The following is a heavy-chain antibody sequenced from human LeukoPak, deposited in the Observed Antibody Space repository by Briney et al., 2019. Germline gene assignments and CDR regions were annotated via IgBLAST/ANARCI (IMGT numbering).Heavy chain of an antibody. D-gene: IGHD2-2*01. CDR2: INPNSGGT. Sequence: ASVKVSCKASGYTFTAYYMHWVRQAPGQGLEWMGWINPNSGGTNYAQKFQGRVTMTRDTSISTAYMELSRLRSDDTAVYYCARDNPAANYYYYYMDVWGKGTTVTISS. CDR3: ARDNPAANYYYYYMDV. CDR1: GYTFTAYY. J-gene: IGHJ6*03. V-gene: IGHV1-2*02.